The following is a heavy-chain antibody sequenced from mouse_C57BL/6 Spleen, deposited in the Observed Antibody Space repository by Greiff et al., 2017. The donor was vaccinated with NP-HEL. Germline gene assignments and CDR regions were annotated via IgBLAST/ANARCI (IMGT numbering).Heavy chain of an antibody. Sequence: DVKLVESGGGLVQPGGSLKLSCAASGFTFSDYGMAWVRQAPRKGPEWVAFISNLAYSIYYADTVTGRFTISRENAKNTLYLEMSSLRSEDTAMYYCARDYDYDGGYWYFDVWGTGTTVTVSS. CDR1: GFTFSDYG. CDR3: ARDYDYDGGYWYFDV. J-gene: IGHJ1*03. D-gene: IGHD2-4*01. V-gene: IGHV5-15*01. CDR2: ISNLAYSI.